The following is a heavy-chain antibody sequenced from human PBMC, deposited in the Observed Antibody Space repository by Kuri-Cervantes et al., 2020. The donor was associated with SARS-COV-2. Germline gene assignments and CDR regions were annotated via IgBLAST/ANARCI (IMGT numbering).Heavy chain of an antibody. V-gene: IGHV1-46*01. Sequence: ASVKVSCKASGYPFTNYYIHWVRQAPGQGLEWMGVITPSGGRTSYAQMFQGRLTLTRDTSTNTVYLELSGLISDDTAVYYCARWDYGMDVWGQGTTVTVSS. CDR2: ITPSGGRT. CDR1: GYPFTNYY. CDR3: ARWDYGMDV. J-gene: IGHJ6*02.